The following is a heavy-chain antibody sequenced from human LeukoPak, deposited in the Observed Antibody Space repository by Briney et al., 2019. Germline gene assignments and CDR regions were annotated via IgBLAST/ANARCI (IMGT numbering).Heavy chain of an antibody. CDR1: GFTFSSYG. CDR2: IWYDGSNK. Sequence: GGSLRLSCAASGFTFSSYGMPWVRQAPGKGLEWVAVIWYDGSNKYYADSVKGRFTISRDNSKNTLYLQMNSLRAEDTAVYYCARGRVRGYCSSTSCPHFDYWGQGTLVTVSS. J-gene: IGHJ4*02. CDR3: ARGRVRGYCSSTSCPHFDY. D-gene: IGHD2-2*01. V-gene: IGHV3-33*01.